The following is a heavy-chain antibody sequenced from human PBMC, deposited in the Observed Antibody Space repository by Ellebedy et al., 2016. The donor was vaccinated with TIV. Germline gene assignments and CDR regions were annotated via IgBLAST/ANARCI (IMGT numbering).Heavy chain of an antibody. CDR2: ISYDGSDK. Sequence: PGGSLRLSCAASGFTFRSYGMHWVRQAPGRGLEWLAVISYDGSDKSYGDSVKGRFTVSRDNSKNTLYLQMNSLREGDTAVYYCAKRYRSYFDYWGQGTLVTVSS. CDR1: GFTFRSYG. J-gene: IGHJ4*02. CDR3: AKRYRSYFDY. D-gene: IGHD1-1*01. V-gene: IGHV3-30*18.